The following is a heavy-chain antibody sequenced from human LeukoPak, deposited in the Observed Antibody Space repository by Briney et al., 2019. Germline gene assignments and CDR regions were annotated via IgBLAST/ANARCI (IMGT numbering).Heavy chain of an antibody. Sequence: GWSLRLSCAACGFTFSSYLMSWVRPAPGKGLDGVANIKQDGSEEYYVDSVKGRFTISRDNAKNSMYLQMNSLRAEDTAVYYCARDRELNYYYYYMDVWGKGTTVTVSS. J-gene: IGHJ6*03. CDR1: GFTFSSYL. V-gene: IGHV3-7*01. D-gene: IGHD3-10*01. CDR3: ARDRELNYYYYYMDV. CDR2: IKQDGSEE.